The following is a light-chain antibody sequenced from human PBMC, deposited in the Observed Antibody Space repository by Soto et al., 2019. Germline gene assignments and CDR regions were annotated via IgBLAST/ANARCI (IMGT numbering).Light chain of an antibody. CDR3: QQYDNWPIT. Sequence: EIVMTQSPATLSVSPGERATLSCRASQSVSSNLVWYQQKPGQAPRLLIYGASIRATGIPARFSGSGSGTELTLTISSLQSEVFAVFYCQQYDNWPITFGQGTRLEIK. CDR1: QSVSSN. CDR2: GAS. J-gene: IGKJ5*01. V-gene: IGKV3-15*01.